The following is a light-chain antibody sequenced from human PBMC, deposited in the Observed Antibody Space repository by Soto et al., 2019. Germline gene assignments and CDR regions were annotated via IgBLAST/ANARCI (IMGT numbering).Light chain of an antibody. CDR2: HVS. CDR1: SSDVGGYNY. CDR3: SSYTSTSTYV. J-gene: IGLJ1*01. V-gene: IGLV2-14*01. Sequence: QSALTQTASVSGSPGQSITISCTGTSSDVGGYNYVSWYQQYPGKAPKLMIYHVSNRPSGVSNRFSGSKSGNSASLTISGLQPEDEADYYCSSYTSTSTYVFGTGTKVTVL.